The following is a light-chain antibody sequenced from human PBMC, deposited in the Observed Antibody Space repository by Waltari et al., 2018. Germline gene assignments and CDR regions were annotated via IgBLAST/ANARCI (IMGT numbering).Light chain of an antibody. J-gene: IGKJ4*01. Sequence: AIRMTQSPSSFSASTGDRVTITCRASQGISSYLAWYQQKPGKAPKLLIYAESTLQSGVPSRFSGSGSGTDFTLTISCLQSEDFATYYCQQYYSYLPLTFGGGTKVEIK. CDR3: QQYYSYLPLT. V-gene: IGKV1-8*01. CDR2: AES. CDR1: QGISSY.